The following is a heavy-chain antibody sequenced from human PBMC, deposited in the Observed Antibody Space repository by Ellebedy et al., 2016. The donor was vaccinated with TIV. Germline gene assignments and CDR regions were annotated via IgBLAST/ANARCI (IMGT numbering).Heavy chain of an antibody. CDR2: INTNTGIP. Sequence: AASVKVSCKASGYSFSIYGVNWVRQAPGQGLEWMGWINTNTGIPTYAQDFTGRFVFSLDTSVSTAYLQIRSLKAEDPAVYYCARDSIYARGINYWGPGTLVTVSS. V-gene: IGHV7-4-1*01. D-gene: IGHD3-16*01. CDR3: ARDSIYARGINY. CDR1: GYSFSIYG. J-gene: IGHJ4*02.